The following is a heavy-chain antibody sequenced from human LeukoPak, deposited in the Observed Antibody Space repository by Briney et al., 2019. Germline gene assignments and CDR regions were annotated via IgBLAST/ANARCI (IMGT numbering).Heavy chain of an antibody. CDR1: GFTFTNAW. V-gene: IGHV3-15*07. CDR3: TTARYSSSWSRDY. D-gene: IGHD6-13*01. Sequence: PGGSLRLSCAASGFTFTNAWMNWVRQAPGKGLEWAGRIKSKTDGGTIDYAAPVKGRFTISRDDSKNTLYLQMNSLEVEDTAVYFCTTARYSSSWSRDYWGQGTLVTVSS. CDR2: IKSKTDGGTI. J-gene: IGHJ4*02.